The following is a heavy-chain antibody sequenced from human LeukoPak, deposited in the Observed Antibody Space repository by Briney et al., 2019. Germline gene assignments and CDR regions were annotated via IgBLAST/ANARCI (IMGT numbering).Heavy chain of an antibody. V-gene: IGHV3-74*01. CDR1: GFTFSSYW. CDR2: INSDGSST. Sequence: PGGSLRLSCAASGFTFSSYWMHWVRHAPGKGLVWVSRINSDGSSTSYADSVKGRFTISRDNAKNSLYLQMNSLRAEDTAVYYCARKGGRYYGMDVWGQGTTVTVSS. D-gene: IGHD1-26*01. CDR3: ARKGGRYYGMDV. J-gene: IGHJ6*02.